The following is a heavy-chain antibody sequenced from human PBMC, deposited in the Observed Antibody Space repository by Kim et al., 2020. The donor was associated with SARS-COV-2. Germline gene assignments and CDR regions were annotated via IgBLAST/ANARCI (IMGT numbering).Heavy chain of an antibody. CDR3: ARDSDYYYYYGMDV. D-gene: IGHD6-19*01. J-gene: IGHJ6*02. V-gene: IGHV1-69*01. Sequence: ATQVQGKVTITADESTNTAYMELSSLRSEDTAVYYCARDSDYYYYYGMDVWGQGTTVTVSS.